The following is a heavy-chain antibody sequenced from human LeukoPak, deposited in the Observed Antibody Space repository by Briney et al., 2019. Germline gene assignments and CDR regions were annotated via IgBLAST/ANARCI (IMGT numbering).Heavy chain of an antibody. CDR1: GGSISSSSYY. V-gene: IGHV3-7*01. D-gene: IGHD2-21*02. CDR2: IKQDGSEK. J-gene: IGHJ3*02. CDR3: ARARYYCGGDCYLRAFDI. Sequence: ETLSLTCTVSGGSISSSSYYWGWIRQPPGKGLEWVANIKQDGSEKYYVDSVKGRFTISRDNAKNSLYLQMNSLRAEDTAVYYCARARYYCGGDCYLRAFDIWGQGTMVTVSS.